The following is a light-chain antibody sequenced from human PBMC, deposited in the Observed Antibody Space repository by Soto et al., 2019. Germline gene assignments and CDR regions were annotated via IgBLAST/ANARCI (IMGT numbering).Light chain of an antibody. V-gene: IGKV3-11*01. J-gene: IGKJ5*01. CDR1: QSVSRY. CDR3: QQRSDWPIT. Sequence: EVVLTQSPATLSLSPGERATLSCRASQSVSRYLAWYQQKPGQAPRLLIFDASNRATGIPARFSASGSGTDFTLTISSLESEDSAVYYWQQRSDWPITFGQGTRLDIK. CDR2: DAS.